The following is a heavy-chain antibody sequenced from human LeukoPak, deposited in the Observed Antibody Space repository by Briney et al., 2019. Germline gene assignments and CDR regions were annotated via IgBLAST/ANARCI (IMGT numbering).Heavy chain of an antibody. CDR3: ARRDISSGWSFDY. Sequence: PSETLSLTCTVSGGSISNYHWSCIRQPAGKGLEWISQIHTSGSTNYNPPLKSRVTMSIDTPENQLSLTIRSVTAADTAVYYCARRDISSGWSFDYWGQGILVTVSS. J-gene: IGHJ4*02. CDR1: GGSISNYH. CDR2: IHTSGST. D-gene: IGHD6-19*01. V-gene: IGHV4-4*07.